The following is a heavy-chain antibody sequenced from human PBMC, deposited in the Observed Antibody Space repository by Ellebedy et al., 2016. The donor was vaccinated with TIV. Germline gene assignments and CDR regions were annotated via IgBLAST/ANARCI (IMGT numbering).Heavy chain of an antibody. CDR2: IKQDGSEK. CDR1: GFTFSSYW. CDR3: ARAGGGDYIFADY. Sequence: GESLKISXAASGFTFSSYWMSWVRQAPGKGLEWVANIKQDGSEKYYVDSVKGRFTISRDNAKNSLYLQMNSLRAEDTAVYYCARAGGGDYIFADYWGQGTLVTVSS. J-gene: IGHJ4*02. D-gene: IGHD4-17*01. V-gene: IGHV3-7*04.